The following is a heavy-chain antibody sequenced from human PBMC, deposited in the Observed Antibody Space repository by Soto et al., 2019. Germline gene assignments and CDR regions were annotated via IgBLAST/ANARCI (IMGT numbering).Heavy chain of an antibody. Sequence: ASVNVSCKASGYTFTSYGISWVRQAPGQGLEWMGWISAYNGNTNYAQKLQGRVTMTTDTSTSTAYMELRSLRSDDTAVYYCARVRRWDFWSGYSQYNWFDPWGQGTLVTVSS. D-gene: IGHD3-3*01. CDR3: ARVRRWDFWSGYSQYNWFDP. J-gene: IGHJ5*02. CDR1: GYTFTSYG. CDR2: ISAYNGNT. V-gene: IGHV1-18*01.